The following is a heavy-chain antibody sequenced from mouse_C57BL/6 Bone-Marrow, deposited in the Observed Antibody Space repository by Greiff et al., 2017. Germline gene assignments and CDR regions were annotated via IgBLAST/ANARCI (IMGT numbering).Heavy chain of an antibody. J-gene: IGHJ2*01. CDR1: GFNIKDDY. CDR2: IDPENGDT. D-gene: IGHD1-1*01. V-gene: IGHV14-4*01. CDR3: TTFSTVVSGFDY. Sequence: VQLQQSGAELVRPGASVKLSCTASGFNIKDDYMHWVKQRPEQGLEWIGWIDPENGDTEYASKFQGKATITAETASTTAYLQLSSLTSEYTAVYYCTTFSTVVSGFDYWGQGTTLTVSS.